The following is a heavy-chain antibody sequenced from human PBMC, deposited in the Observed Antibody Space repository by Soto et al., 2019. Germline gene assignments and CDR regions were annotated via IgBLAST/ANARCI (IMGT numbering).Heavy chain of an antibody. CDR3: ARDQGYSGSWTPTP. D-gene: IGHD3-10*01. CDR1: GCTFSSYA. CDR2: ISGSGGST. J-gene: IGHJ5*02. V-gene: IGHV3-23*01. Sequence: EVHLLESGGGLVQPGGSLRLSCAASGCTFSSYAMSWVRQAPGKGLEWVSAISGSGGSTYYADSVKGRFTISRDNSKNTLYLQMSSLRAEDTAVYYCARDQGYSGSWTPTPWGQGTLVTVSS.